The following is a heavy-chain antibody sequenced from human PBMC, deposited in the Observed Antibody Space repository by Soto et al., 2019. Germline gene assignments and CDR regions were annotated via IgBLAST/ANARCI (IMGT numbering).Heavy chain of an antibody. V-gene: IGHV1-18*01. D-gene: IGHD6-6*01. CDR1: GYTFTSYG. CDR3: ARMGPIAARTAAHWFDP. CDR2: ISAYNGNT. Sequence: QVQLVQSRAEVKKPGASVKVSCKASGYTFTSYGISRVRQAPGQGLEWMGWISAYNGNTNYAQKLKGQVTMTTNTATSTAYMEMRSLRSNDAAVYYCARMGPIAARTAAHWFDPWGQGTLVTVSS. J-gene: IGHJ5*02.